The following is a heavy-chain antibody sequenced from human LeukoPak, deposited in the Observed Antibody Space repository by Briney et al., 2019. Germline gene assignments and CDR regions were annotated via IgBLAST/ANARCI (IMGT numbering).Heavy chain of an antibody. V-gene: IGHV1-2*02. CDR3: ARDGTAGVDY. CDR1: GYPFTKYY. D-gene: IGHD1/OR15-1a*01. Sequence: ASVKVSCKASGYPFTKYYIHWVRQAPGHGLQWMGWLNPNTGGTRYARSFEGRVTMTRDTSISTAYMELSRLRSDDTAVYYCARDGTAGVDYWGQGTLVTVSS. CDR2: LNPNTGGT. J-gene: IGHJ4*02.